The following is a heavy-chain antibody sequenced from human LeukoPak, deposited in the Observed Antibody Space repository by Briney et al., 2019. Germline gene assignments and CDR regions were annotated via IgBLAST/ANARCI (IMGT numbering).Heavy chain of an antibody. CDR1: GFTVSSGY. Sequence: GGSLRLSCAASGFTVSSGYVTWVRQPPGKGLEWVSVIYSDGTTYYADSVKGRFSISRDNSKNTLYLQMNSLRAEDTAVYYCARGLPNWFDPWGQGSLVTVSS. J-gene: IGHJ5*02. V-gene: IGHV3-53*01. CDR3: ARGLPNWFDP. CDR2: IYSDGTT.